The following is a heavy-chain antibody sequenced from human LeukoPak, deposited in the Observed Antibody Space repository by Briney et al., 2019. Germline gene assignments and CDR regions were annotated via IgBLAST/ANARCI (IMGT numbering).Heavy chain of an antibody. Sequence: GGSLRLSCAASGFTFSSYTMAWVRQAPGKGLEWISDIDHTGDRTYYRDSVKGQFTISRDNSKNTLYPQMNSLRVEDTATYYCAKAGSISWYDHWGQGTLVTVSS. D-gene: IGHD6-13*01. CDR2: IDHTGDRT. V-gene: IGHV3-23*01. CDR1: GFTFSSYT. CDR3: AKAGSISWYDH. J-gene: IGHJ5*02.